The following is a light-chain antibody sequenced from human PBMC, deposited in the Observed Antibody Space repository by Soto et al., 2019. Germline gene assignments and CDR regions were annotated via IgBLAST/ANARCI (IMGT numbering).Light chain of an antibody. CDR1: QRVSSSY. J-gene: IGKJ4*01. Sequence: PGERATLSCRASQRVSSSYLAWYQQKPGQAPRLLIYGASSRATGIPDRFSGSGSGTDFTLTISRLEPEDFAVYYCQQYGSSLLTFGGGTKVEIK. CDR2: GAS. V-gene: IGKV3-20*01. CDR3: QQYGSSLLT.